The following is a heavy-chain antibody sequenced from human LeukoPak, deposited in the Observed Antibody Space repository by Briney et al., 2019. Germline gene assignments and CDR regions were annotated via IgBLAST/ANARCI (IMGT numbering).Heavy chain of an antibody. CDR2: ISSSSSTI. CDR1: GLTFSSYS. D-gene: IGHD2-8*01. V-gene: IGHV3-48*01. Sequence: GGSLRLSCAASGLTFSSYSMNWVRQAPGKGLEWVSYISSSSSTIYYADSVKGRFTISRDNAKNTLYLQMSSLRAEDTAVYYCVKDKWIDHWGQGTLVTVSS. J-gene: IGHJ4*02. CDR3: VKDKWIDH.